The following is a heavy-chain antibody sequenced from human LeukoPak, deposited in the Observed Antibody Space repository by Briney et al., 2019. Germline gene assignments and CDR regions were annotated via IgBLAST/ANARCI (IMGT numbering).Heavy chain of an antibody. CDR1: GYSFTSYW. V-gene: IGHV5-51*01. D-gene: IGHD6-19*01. Sequence: GESLKISCKGSGYSFTSYWIGWVRQMPGKGLEWMGIIYPGDSDTRYSPSFQGQVTISADKSISTAYLQWCSLKASDTAMYYCARQLNSSGWYYYYYYGMDVWGQGTTVTVSS. J-gene: IGHJ6*02. CDR3: ARQLNSSGWYYYYYYGMDV. CDR2: IYPGDSDT.